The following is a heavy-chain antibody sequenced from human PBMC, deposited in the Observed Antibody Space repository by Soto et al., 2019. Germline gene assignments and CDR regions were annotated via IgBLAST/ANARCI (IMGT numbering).Heavy chain of an antibody. CDR1: GYTFTSYD. CDR2: MNPNSGNT. V-gene: IGHV1-8*01. Sequence: ASVKVSCKASGYTFTSYDINWVRQATGQGLEWMGWMNPNSGNTGYAQKFQGRVTMTRNTSISTAYMELSSLRSEDTAVYYCARAPPIGNFDWFDYWGQGTLVTVSS. D-gene: IGHD3-9*01. J-gene: IGHJ4*02. CDR3: ARAPPIGNFDWFDY.